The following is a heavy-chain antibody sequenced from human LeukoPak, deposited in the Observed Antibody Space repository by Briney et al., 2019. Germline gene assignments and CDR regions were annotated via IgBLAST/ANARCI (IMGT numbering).Heavy chain of an antibody. J-gene: IGHJ3*02. Sequence: ASVKVSCKASGYTFTSYGISWVRQAPGQGLEWMGWISPYNGNTNYAQTLQGKFTMTTDTSTATAYMELRSLRSDDTAVYYCARDDDDGGSDAFNIWGQGTLVTVSS. CDR3: ARDDDDGGSDAFNI. V-gene: IGHV1-18*01. CDR2: ISPYNGNT. D-gene: IGHD4-23*01. CDR1: GYTFTSYG.